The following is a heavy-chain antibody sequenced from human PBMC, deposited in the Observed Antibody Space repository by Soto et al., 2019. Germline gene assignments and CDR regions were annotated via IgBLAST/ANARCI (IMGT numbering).Heavy chain of an antibody. CDR1: GFTVSGNF. Sequence: PGGSLRLSCAASGFTVSGNFMSWVRQAPGKGLEWVSIIYSGDSTYYADSVKGRFTISRDNSKNTLYLQMNSLRAEDTAVYYCVSRLSSSWSVLDYWGQGTLVTVSS. V-gene: IGHV3-53*01. J-gene: IGHJ4*02. D-gene: IGHD6-13*01. CDR3: VSRLSSSWSVLDY. CDR2: IYSGDST.